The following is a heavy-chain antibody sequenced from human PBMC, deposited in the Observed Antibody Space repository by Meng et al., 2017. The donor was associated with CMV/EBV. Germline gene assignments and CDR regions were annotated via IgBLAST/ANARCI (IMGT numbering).Heavy chain of an antibody. J-gene: IGHJ6*02. D-gene: IGHD6-6*01. CDR1: GGTFSSYA. V-gene: IGHV1-69*10. Sequence: SVKVSCKASGGTFSSYAISWVRQAPGQGLEWMGGIIPILDIANYAQKFQGRVTITADKSTSTAYMELSSLRSEDTAVYYCARCNVEDSSSSWDYYYGMDVWGQGTTVTVS. CDR2: IIPILDIA. CDR3: ARCNVEDSSSSWDYYYGMDV.